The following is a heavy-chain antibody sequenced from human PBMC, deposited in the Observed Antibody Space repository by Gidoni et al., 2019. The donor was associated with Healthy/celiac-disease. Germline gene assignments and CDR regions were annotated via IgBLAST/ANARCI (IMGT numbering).Heavy chain of an antibody. CDR2: ISGSGGST. CDR1: GFTFSSYA. CDR3: AKDGSITGTIY. V-gene: IGHV3-23*01. Sequence: EVQRLGSGGGLVQPGGSLRLSCAASGFTFSSYAMSWVRQAPGKGLELVSAISGSGGSTYYAAPVKGRFTISRDNSKNTLYLQMISLRAEDTAVYYCAKDGSITGTIYWGQGTLVTVSS. J-gene: IGHJ4*02. D-gene: IGHD1-7*01.